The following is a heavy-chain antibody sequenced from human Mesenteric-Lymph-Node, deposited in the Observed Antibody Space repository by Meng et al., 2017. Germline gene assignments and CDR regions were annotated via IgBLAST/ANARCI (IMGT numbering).Heavy chain of an antibody. CDR1: GYTFTSYG. CDR3: AKTLLWFGELLPTDAFDI. J-gene: IGHJ3*02. CDR2: INPNSGGT. V-gene: IGHV1-2*06. D-gene: IGHD3-10*01. Sequence: ASVKVSCKASGYTFTSYGISWVRQAPGQGLEWMGRINPNSGGTNYAQKFQGRVTMTRDTSISTAYMELSSLRSDDTAMYYCAKTLLWFGELLPTDAFDIWGQGTMVTVSS.